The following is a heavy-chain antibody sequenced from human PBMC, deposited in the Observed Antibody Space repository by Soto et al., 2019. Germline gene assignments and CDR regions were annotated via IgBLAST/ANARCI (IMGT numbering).Heavy chain of an antibody. Sequence: QVQLQESGPGLVKPSETLSLTCSVSGGSISSYYWSWIRQPPGKRLEWIGYGYYSGSTNYNPTLKSRVTISVHTSKNQFSLKLSSVTAADTAVYYCARGGYSYGLSHFDYWGQGTLVTVSS. J-gene: IGHJ4*02. D-gene: IGHD5-18*01. CDR3: ARGGYSYGLSHFDY. CDR2: GYYSGST. CDR1: GGSISSYY. V-gene: IGHV4-59*01.